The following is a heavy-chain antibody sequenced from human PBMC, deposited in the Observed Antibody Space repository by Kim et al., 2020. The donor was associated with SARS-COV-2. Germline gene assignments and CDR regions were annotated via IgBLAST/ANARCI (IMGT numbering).Heavy chain of an antibody. D-gene: IGHD2-2*01. V-gene: IGHV4-39*01. CDR2: IYYSGST. CDR1: GGSISSSSYY. CDR3: ARHSPSSTSCCPPYWYFDL. Sequence: SETLSLTCTVSGGSISSSSYYWGWIRQPPGKGLEWIGSIYYSGSTYYNPSLKSRVTISVDTSKNQFSLKLSSVTAADTAVYYCARHSPSSTSCCPPYWYFDLWGRGTLVTVSS. J-gene: IGHJ2*01.